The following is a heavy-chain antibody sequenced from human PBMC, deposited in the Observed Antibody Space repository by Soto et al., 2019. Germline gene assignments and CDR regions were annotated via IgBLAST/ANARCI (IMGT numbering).Heavy chain of an antibody. Sequence: EVQLVESGGGLVQPGGSLKLSCAASGFIVSGFGIHWVRQASGKGLEWVGRIRDKGNNYATTYAASMKGRFTISRDESETTAFLQMNSLITEDTAVYYCARYRPGSGALDYWGQGTLVTVSS. CDR3: ARYRPGSGALDY. V-gene: IGHV3-73*02. J-gene: IGHJ4*02. D-gene: IGHD3-10*01. CDR1: GFIVSGFG. CDR2: IRDKGNNYAT.